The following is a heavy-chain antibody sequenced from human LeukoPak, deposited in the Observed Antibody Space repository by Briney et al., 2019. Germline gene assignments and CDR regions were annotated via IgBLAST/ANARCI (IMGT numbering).Heavy chain of an antibody. CDR3: ARDSSYYDILTGPNWFDP. CDR1: GGTFSSYA. V-gene: IGHV1-69*04. J-gene: IGHJ5*02. D-gene: IGHD3-9*01. CDR2: IIPILGIA. Sequence: SVKVSCKASGGTFSSYAISWVRQAPGQGLEWMGRIIPILGIANYAQKFQGRVTITADKSTSTAYMELSSLRSEDTAVYYCARDSSYYDILTGPNWFDPWGLGTLVTVSS.